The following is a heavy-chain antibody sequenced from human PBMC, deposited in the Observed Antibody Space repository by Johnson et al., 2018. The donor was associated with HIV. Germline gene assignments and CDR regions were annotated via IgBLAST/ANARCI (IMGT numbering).Heavy chain of an antibody. CDR1: GFTFSSYA. Sequence: QVQLVESGGGVVQPGRSLRLSCAASGFTFSSYAMHWVRQAPGKGLEWVAVISYDGSDKYYADSVKGRFTISRDNSKNTLYLQMNSLRAEETAVYYFARDPDYDDSRGEEAFDIWGQGTMVTVSS. CDR3: ARDPDYDDSRGEEAFDI. V-gene: IGHV3-30*04. J-gene: IGHJ3*02. CDR2: ISYDGSDK. D-gene: IGHD3-22*01.